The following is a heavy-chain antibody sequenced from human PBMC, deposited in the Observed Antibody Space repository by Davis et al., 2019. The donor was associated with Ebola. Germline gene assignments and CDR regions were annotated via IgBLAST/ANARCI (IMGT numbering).Heavy chain of an antibody. CDR1: GFTFSSYA. J-gene: IGHJ5*02. D-gene: IGHD3-10*01. CDR3: AKDYATYYYGSGSLTDIVGNWFDP. Sequence: GESLKISCAASGFTFSSYAMSWVRQAPGKGLEWVSAISGSGGSTYYADSVKGRFTISRDNSKNALYLQMNSLRAEDTAVYYCAKDYATYYYGSGSLTDIVGNWFDPWGQGTLVTVSS. CDR2: ISGSGGST. V-gene: IGHV3-23*01.